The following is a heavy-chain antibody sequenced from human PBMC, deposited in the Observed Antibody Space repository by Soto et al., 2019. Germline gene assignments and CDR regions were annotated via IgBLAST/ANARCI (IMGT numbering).Heavy chain of an antibody. Sequence: GGSLRLSCAASGFTFSSYWMHWVRQAPGKGLVWVSRIKGDGGETNYADSVKGRFTISRDNAKNTLYLQLNSLRAEDTAVYYCLRGNSGYGKFDYWGQGTRVTVSS. CDR3: LRGNSGYGKFDY. D-gene: IGHD5-12*01. CDR1: GFTFSSYW. J-gene: IGHJ4*02. CDR2: IKGDGGET. V-gene: IGHV3-74*01.